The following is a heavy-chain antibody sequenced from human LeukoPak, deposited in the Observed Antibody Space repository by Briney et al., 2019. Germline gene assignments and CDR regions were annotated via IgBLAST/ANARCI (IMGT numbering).Heavy chain of an antibody. CDR3: VRIELPDVRCAFDI. V-gene: IGHV4-4*07. D-gene: IGHD1-7*01. J-gene: IGHJ3*02. CDR2: IHTSGST. CDR1: GDSISNHY. Sequence: SETLSLTCTVSGDSISNHYWGWVRQPAGRGLEWIGRIHTSGSTNYNPSLKSRVTLSVDTAKNQFSLKLTSVTAADTAVYYCVRIELPDVRCAFDIWGRGTMVTVS.